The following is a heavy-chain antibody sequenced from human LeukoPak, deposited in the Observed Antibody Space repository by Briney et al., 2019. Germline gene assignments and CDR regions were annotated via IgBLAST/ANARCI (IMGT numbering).Heavy chain of an antibody. CDR3: AKPNSAGTGAHYYYYYMDV. Sequence: AGGSLRLSCAASGFTFSSYAMSWVRQAPGKGLEWVSAISGSGGSTYYADSVKGRFTTSRDNSKNTLYLQMNSLRAEDTAVYYCAKPNSAGTGAHYYYYYMDVWGKGTTVTVSS. V-gene: IGHV3-23*01. J-gene: IGHJ6*03. CDR1: GFTFSSYA. CDR2: ISGSGGST. D-gene: IGHD6-19*01.